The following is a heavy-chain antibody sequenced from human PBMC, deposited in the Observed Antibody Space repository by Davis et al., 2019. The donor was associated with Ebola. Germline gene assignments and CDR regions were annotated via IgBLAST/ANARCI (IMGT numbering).Heavy chain of an antibody. CDR1: GGSISTYY. D-gene: IGHD1-7*01. V-gene: IGHV4-59*01. CDR2: IYYTGSA. J-gene: IGHJ4*02. CDR3: ARGTNYIGTGEY. Sequence: PSETLSLTCTVSGGSISTYYWIWIRQAPGKGLEYIGHIYYTGSAFHNPPLKGRATISVDTSSNQYSLRLTSVTAADTAIYYCARGTNYIGTGEYWGLGTQVTVSS.